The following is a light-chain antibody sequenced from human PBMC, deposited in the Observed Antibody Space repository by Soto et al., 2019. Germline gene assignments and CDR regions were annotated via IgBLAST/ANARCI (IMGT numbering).Light chain of an antibody. Sequence: QSALTQPASVSGSPGQSITISCTGTNSDVGGYKYVSWYQQYPGKAPKIIIYEVRYRPSGVSTRFSGSKSGTTASLTISGLQSDDEADYYCSSFTSSNTWVFGGGTKLTVL. CDR3: SSFTSSNTWV. V-gene: IGLV2-14*01. J-gene: IGLJ3*02. CDR1: NSDVGGYKY. CDR2: EVR.